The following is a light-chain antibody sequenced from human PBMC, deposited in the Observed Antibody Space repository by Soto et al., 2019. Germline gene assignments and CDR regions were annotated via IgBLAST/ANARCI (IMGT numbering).Light chain of an antibody. CDR1: QGVGST. V-gene: IGKV3-15*01. J-gene: IGKJ4*01. Sequence: EIIMTQSPATLSVSPGERVTLSCRASQGVGSTIAWYRQQPGQAPRLLIYDAYIRASGVPARFSGSGSGTEFTLTISGLQSEDFAVYFCQHYKTWPLAFGGGTKVEIK. CDR2: DAY. CDR3: QHYKTWPLA.